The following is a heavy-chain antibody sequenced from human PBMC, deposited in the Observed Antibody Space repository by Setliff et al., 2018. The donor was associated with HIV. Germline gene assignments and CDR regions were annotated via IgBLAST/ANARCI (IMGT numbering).Heavy chain of an antibody. CDR3: VRTNYYYYYMDV. Sequence: SETLSLTCTVSGSSISTGDYSCAWIRHYPGEGLEWIGYIFYKGSTFYNPTLKSRVSISVLRSTDQFFLRLNSVTAADTAVYYCVRTNYYYYYMDVWGKGTTVTVSS. V-gene: IGHV4-31*03. CDR2: IFYKGST. J-gene: IGHJ6*03. CDR1: GSSISTGDYS.